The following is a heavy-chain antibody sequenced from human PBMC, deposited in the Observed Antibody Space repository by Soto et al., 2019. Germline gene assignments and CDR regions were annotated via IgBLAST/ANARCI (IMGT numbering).Heavy chain of an antibody. CDR3: ARGVLWFGELLPATG. V-gene: IGHV4-31*03. D-gene: IGHD3-10*01. J-gene: IGHJ4*02. Sequence: QVQLQESGPGLVKPSQTLSLTCTVSGGSISSGGYYWSWIRQHPGKGLEWIGYIYYSGSTYYNPSLKSRVTISVDTSKNQFSLKLSSVTAADTAVYYCARGVLWFGELLPATGWGQGTLVTVSS. CDR2: IYYSGST. CDR1: GGSISSGGYY.